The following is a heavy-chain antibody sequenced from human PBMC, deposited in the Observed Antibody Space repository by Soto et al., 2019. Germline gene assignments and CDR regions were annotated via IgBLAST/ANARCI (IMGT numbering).Heavy chain of an antibody. CDR1: GGTFNSYL. J-gene: IGHJ4*02. D-gene: IGHD2-2*01. CDR2: IIPAFGTA. CDR3: ARGLDQPPVGLYFDT. Sequence: SVKVSCKTSGGTFNSYLIDWVRQAPGQGLEWMGGIIPAFGTAKYAQKFQGRVTITADKSTTTAYMELRTLTSEDTAVYYCARGLDQPPVGLYFDTWGQGTLVNVS. V-gene: IGHV1-69*06.